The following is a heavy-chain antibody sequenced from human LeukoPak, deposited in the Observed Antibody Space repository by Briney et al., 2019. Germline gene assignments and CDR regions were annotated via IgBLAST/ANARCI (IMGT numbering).Heavy chain of an antibody. V-gene: IGHV4-34*01. Sequence: PSETLSLNCAVYGGSFSGYYWSWIRQPPGKGLEWIGEINHSGSTNYNPSLKSRVTISVDTSKNQFSLKLSSVTAADTAVYYCARALRPYFDYWGQGTLVTVSS. J-gene: IGHJ4*02. CDR3: ARALRPYFDY. CDR2: INHSGST. CDR1: GGSFSGYY.